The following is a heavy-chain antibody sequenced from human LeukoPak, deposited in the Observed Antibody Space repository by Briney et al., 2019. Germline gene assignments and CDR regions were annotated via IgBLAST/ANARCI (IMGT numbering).Heavy chain of an antibody. J-gene: IGHJ4*02. V-gene: IGHV3-23*01. D-gene: IGHD2-21*02. Sequence: GGSLRLSCAASGLTFSNYAMSWVRQAPGKGLEWVSGISDSGGSTYYADSVKGRFIISRDNSKNTLYLQMNSLRAEDTALYYCAKDGTGCGGDCYSDYWGQGTLVTVSS. CDR3: AKDGTGCGGDCYSDY. CDR2: ISDSGGST. CDR1: GLTFSNYA.